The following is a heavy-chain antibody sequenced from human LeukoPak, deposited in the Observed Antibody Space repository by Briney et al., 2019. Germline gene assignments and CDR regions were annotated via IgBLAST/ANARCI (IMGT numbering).Heavy chain of an antibody. D-gene: IGHD4-17*01. CDR1: GYTFTSYD. CDR3: ARSLPTVTEGDMGFDY. Sequence: GASVKVSCKASGYTFTSYDINWVRQATGQGLEWMGWMNPNSGNTGYAQKFQGRVTITRNTSISTAYMELSSLKASDTAMYYCARSLPTVTEGDMGFDYWGQGTLVTVSS. J-gene: IGHJ4*02. CDR2: MNPNSGNT. V-gene: IGHV1-8*03.